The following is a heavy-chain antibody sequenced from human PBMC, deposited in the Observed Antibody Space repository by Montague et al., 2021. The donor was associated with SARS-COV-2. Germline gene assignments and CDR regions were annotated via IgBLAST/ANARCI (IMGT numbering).Heavy chain of an antibody. Sequence: SRSLSWSASGFTFSSYAMHWVRQAPGKGLEWVAVISYDGSNKYYADSVKGRFTISRDNSKNTLYLQMNSLRAEDTAVYYCARIQYGGYGGAFDYWGQGTLVTVSS. J-gene: IGHJ4*02. CDR1: GFTFSSYA. V-gene: IGHV3-30-3*01. CDR2: ISYDGSNK. D-gene: IGHD5-12*01. CDR3: ARIQYGGYGGAFDY.